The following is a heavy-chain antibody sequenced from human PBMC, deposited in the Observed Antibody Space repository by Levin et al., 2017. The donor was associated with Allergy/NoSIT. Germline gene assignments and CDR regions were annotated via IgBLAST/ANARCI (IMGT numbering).Heavy chain of an antibody. CDR1: GGSFSGYY. J-gene: IGHJ5*02. CDR3: ARGRTIFGVFSA. V-gene: IGHV4-34*01. CDR2: INHSGST. Sequence: SETLSLTCAVYGGSFSGYYWSWIRQPPGKGLEWIGEINHSGSTNYNPSLKSRVTISVDTSKNQFSLKLSSVTAADTAVYYCARGRTIFGVFSAWGQGTLVTVSS. D-gene: IGHD3-3*01.